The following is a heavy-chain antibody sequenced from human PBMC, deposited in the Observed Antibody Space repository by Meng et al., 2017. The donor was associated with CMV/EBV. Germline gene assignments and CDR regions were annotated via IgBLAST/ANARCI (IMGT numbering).Heavy chain of an antibody. CDR1: CGAISRSSYY. CDR2: IYYSGST. CDR3: ARGGIAAAGLH. Sequence: QLHLQESVPGLVKPSATLSLTCTVVCGAISRSSYYWGWIRQPPGKGLEWIGSIYYSGSTYYNPSLKSRVTISVDTSKNQFSLKLSSVTAADTAVYYCARGGIAAAGLHWGQGTLVTVSS. J-gene: IGHJ4*02. D-gene: IGHD6-13*01. V-gene: IGHV4-39*07.